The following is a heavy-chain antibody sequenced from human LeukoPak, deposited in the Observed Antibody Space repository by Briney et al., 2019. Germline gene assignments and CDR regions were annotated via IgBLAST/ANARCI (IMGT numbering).Heavy chain of an antibody. CDR2: ISFDGGYT. J-gene: IGHJ4*02. CDR3: AKDPRDIAFGGPLDY. Sequence: GGSLRLSCAVSGFTFSNYAMRWGRQAPGKGLEWVAVISFDGGYTYYAESVKGRFTISRDNSKTTLYLQMNSLGTEDTAVYYCAKDPRDIAFGGPLDYWGQGTLVTVSS. D-gene: IGHD2-15*01. V-gene: IGHV3-30*18. CDR1: GFTFSNYA.